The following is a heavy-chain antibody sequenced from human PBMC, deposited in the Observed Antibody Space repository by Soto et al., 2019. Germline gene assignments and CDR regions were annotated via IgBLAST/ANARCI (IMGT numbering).Heavy chain of an antibody. CDR3: AKDSGQELWLMAHDYFDY. CDR1: GFTFSSYW. Sequence: GGSLRLSCAASGFTFSSYWMSWVRQAPGKGLEWVANIKQDGSEKYYADSVKGRFTISRDNSKNTLYLQMNSLRAEDTAVYYCAKDSGQELWLMAHDYFDYWGQGTLVTVSS. V-gene: IGHV3-7*01. J-gene: IGHJ4*02. CDR2: IKQDGSEK. D-gene: IGHD5-18*01.